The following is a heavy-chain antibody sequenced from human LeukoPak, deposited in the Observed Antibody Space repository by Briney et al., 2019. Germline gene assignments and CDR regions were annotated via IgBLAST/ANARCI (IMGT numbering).Heavy chain of an antibody. V-gene: IGHV3-48*02. J-gene: IGHJ6*02. CDR2: ISSSSSTI. CDR3: ASPLPCDFWSGYCDYYYYGMDV. Sequence: GGSLRLSCAASGFTFSSYSMNWVRQAPGKGLEWVSYISSSSSTIYYADSVKGRFTISRDNAKNSLYLRMNSLRDEDTAVYYCASPLPCDFWSGYCDYYYYGMDVWGQGTTVAVSS. CDR1: GFTFSSYS. D-gene: IGHD3-3*01.